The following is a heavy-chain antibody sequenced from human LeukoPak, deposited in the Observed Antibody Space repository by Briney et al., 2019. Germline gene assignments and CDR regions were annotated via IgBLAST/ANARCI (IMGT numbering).Heavy chain of an antibody. CDR2: ISGSGGTT. V-gene: IGHV3-23*01. J-gene: IGHJ4*02. D-gene: IGHD1-14*01. CDR3: AKDPGIEGYYFDY. Sequence: GGSLRLSCAASGFTFSSYAMSWVRQAPGKGLEWVSAISGSGGTTYYADSVRGRFTISRDNAKNTLYLQMNSLRAEDTAVYYCAKDPGIEGYYFDYWGQGTLVTVSS. CDR1: GFTFSSYA.